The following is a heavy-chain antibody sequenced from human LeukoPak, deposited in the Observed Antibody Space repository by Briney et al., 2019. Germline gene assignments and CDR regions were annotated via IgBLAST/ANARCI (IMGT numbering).Heavy chain of an antibody. J-gene: IGHJ4*02. D-gene: IGHD6-13*01. V-gene: IGHV1-2*02. CDR2: INSNSGDT. Sequence: ASVKVSCKASGYTFSGYYMHWVRQAPGRGLEWMGWINSNSGDTKYGQKFQGRVTMARDTSISTAYMELSRLGSDDTAVYYCARGSPLAAAGTVPYDYWGQGTLVTVSS. CDR3: ARGSPLAAAGTVPYDY. CDR1: GYTFSGYY.